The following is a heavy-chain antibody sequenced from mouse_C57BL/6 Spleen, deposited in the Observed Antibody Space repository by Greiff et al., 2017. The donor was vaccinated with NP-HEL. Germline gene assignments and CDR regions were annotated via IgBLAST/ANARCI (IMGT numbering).Heavy chain of an antibody. CDR3: ARVIYYDYDGFDY. V-gene: IGHV1-55*01. Sequence: VQLHQPGAELVKPGASVKMSCKASGYTFTSYWITWVKQRPGQGLEWIGDIYPGSGSTNYNEKFKSKATLTVDTSSSTAYMQLSSLTSEDSAVYYCARVIYYDYDGFDYWGQGTTLTVSA. D-gene: IGHD2-4*01. CDR2: IYPGSGST. CDR1: GYTFTSYW. J-gene: IGHJ2*01.